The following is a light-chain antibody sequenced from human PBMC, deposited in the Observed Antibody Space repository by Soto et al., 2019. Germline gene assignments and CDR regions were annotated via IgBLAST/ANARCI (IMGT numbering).Light chain of an antibody. V-gene: IGLV1-40*01. CDR1: SSNIGAGYD. CDR3: QSYDSSLSGSV. J-gene: IGLJ1*01. Sequence: QSVLTPPASVSWAPGQSGTISCTRSSSNIGAGYDVHWYQQLPGTAPKLLIYGNSNRPSGVPDRFSGSKSGTSASLAITGLQAEDEADYYCQSYDSSLSGSVFGTGTKVTVL. CDR2: GNS.